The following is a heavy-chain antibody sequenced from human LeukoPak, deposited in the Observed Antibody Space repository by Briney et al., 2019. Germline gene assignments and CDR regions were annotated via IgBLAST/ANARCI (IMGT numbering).Heavy chain of an antibody. CDR2: IRSKDYGETT. V-gene: IGHV3-49*04. J-gene: IGHJ6*02. CDR1: GFTLGDYA. Sequence: GGSLRLSCTTSGFTLGDYAMTWVRQAPGKGLEWVGFIRSKDYGETTEYAASVKGRFTISRDDSKSIAYLQMNSLKTEDTAVYYCTRDRGGWPPIYSYYFYGLHVWGQGTTVTVSS. CDR3: TRDRGGWPPIYSYYFYGLHV. D-gene: IGHD6-19*01.